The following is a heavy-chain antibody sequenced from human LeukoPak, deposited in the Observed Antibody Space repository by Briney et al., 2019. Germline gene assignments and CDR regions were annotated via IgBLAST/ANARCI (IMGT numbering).Heavy chain of an antibody. CDR3: AKGDNWNYGYYYHMDV. CDR1: GFTFSSTW. Sequence: GGSLRLSCAASGFTFSSTWMHWVRQVPGKELVWVARIESDGRRTTYAESVRGRFTISRDNAQNSLYLQMNSLRAEDTAVYYCAKGDNWNYGYYYHMDVWGKGTTVTVSS. D-gene: IGHD1-7*01. J-gene: IGHJ6*03. V-gene: IGHV3-74*03. CDR2: IESDGRRT.